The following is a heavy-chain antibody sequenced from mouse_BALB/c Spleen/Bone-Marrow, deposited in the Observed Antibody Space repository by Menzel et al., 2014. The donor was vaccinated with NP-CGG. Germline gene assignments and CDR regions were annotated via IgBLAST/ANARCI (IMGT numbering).Heavy chain of an antibody. CDR1: GYTFTNYW. Sequence: QVQLQQPGAELVKPGASLKLSCKASGYTFTNYWIHWVKQRPGQGLEWIGEINPSNGRTNYNEKFKTKATLTVDKSSSTAYMQLSSLTSGDSAVNYCAARLSHLAMDYWGQGTSVTVSS. CDR3: AARLSHLAMDY. J-gene: IGHJ4*01. D-gene: IGHD2-2*01. V-gene: IGHV1S81*02. CDR2: INPSNGRT.